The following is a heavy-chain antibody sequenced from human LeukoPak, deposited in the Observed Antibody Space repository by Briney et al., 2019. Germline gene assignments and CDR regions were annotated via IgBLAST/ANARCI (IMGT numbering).Heavy chain of an antibody. CDR2: IYYSGST. CDR3: ASPNGRYCSGGSCPVGYFDY. V-gene: IGHV4-59*12. J-gene: IGHJ4*02. CDR1: GGSISSYY. Sequence: SETLSLTCTVSGGSISSYYWSWIRQPPGKGLEWIGFIYYSGSTNYNPSLKSRVTISVDTSKNQFSLKLSSVTAADTAVYYCASPNGRYCSGGSCPVGYFDYWGQGTLVTVSS. D-gene: IGHD2-15*01.